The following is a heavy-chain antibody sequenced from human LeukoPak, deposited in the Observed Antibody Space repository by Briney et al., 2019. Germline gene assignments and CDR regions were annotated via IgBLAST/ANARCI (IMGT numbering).Heavy chain of an antibody. J-gene: IGHJ4*02. V-gene: IGHV3-66*01. Sequence: GGSLRLSCAASGFTVSSNYMSWVRQAPGKGLEWVSVIYSDGRTYYADSVKGRFTISRDNPKNTLYLQMNSLRAEDTAVYYCARDPEYYYDSSGYPDWGQGTLVTVSS. CDR3: ARDPEYYYDSSGYPD. CDR2: IYSDGRT. CDR1: GFTVSSNY. D-gene: IGHD3-22*01.